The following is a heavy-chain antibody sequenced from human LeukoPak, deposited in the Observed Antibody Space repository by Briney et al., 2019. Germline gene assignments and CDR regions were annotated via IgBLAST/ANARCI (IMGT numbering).Heavy chain of an antibody. V-gene: IGHV3-23*01. J-gene: IGHJ3*02. CDR3: AKELENYGDYVEGFDI. Sequence: GRSLRLSCAASGFTFSDYYMSWIRQAPGKGLEWVSGISRSGGSPYYADSVKGRFIISRDNSKNTLYLQMNSLRAEDTAVYYCAKELENYGDYVEGFDIWGQGTMVTVSS. D-gene: IGHD4-17*01. CDR2: ISRSGGSP. CDR1: GFTFSDYY.